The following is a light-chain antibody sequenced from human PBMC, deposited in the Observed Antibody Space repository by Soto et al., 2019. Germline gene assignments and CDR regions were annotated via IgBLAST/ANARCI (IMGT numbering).Light chain of an antibody. V-gene: IGKV3-15*01. CDR1: ESIGSN. CDR3: QQYNNWPAT. CDR2: DAD. J-gene: IGKJ1*01. Sequence: LMTQSPATLSVSPGERATLSCRASESIGSNLAWYQQKPGQAHRLLIYDADTRAAGIPARISGGGSGTEFTLTITSLESEDFVIYFCQQYNNWPATFGQGTKVEIK.